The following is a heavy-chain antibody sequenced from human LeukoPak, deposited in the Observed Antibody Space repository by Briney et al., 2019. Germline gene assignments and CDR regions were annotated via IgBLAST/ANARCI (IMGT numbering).Heavy chain of an antibody. J-gene: IGHJ5*02. V-gene: IGHV1-8*02. CDR3: ARGHVATPDWFDP. CDR2: MNPNSGNT. Sequence: ASVKVSCKASGYTFTGYYMHWVRQAPGQGLEWMGWMNPNSGNTGYAQKFQGRVTMTRNTSISTAYMELSSLRSEDTAVYYCARGHVATPDWFDPWGQGTLVTVSS. CDR1: GYTFTGYY.